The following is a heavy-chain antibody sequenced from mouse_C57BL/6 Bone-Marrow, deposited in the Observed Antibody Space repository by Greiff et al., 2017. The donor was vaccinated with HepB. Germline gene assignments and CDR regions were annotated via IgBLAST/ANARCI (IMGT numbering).Heavy chain of an antibody. CDR2: INPGSGGT. V-gene: IGHV1-54*01. Sequence: QVQLQQSGAELVRPGTSVKVSCKASGYAFTNYLIEWVKQRPGQGLEWIGVINPGSGGTNYNEKFKGKATLTADKSYSTAYMQLSSLTSEDSAVYFCARGGWLLRYWYFDVWGTGTAVTVSS. CDR3: ARGGWLLRYWYFDV. D-gene: IGHD2-3*01. J-gene: IGHJ1*03. CDR1: GYAFTNYL.